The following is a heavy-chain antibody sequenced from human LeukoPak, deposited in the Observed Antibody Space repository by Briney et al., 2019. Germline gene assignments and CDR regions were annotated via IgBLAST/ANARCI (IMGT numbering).Heavy chain of an antibody. D-gene: IGHD2-21*01. CDR2: IYSGGST. Sequence: GGSLGLSCAASGFTVSSNYMSWVRQAPGKGLEWVSAIYSGGSTYYADSVKGRFTISRDNAKNSLYLQMNSLRAEDTAVYYCATGEEVGIGDYWGQGTLVTVSS. J-gene: IGHJ4*02. CDR3: ATGEEVGIGDY. CDR1: GFTVSSNY. V-gene: IGHV3-66*01.